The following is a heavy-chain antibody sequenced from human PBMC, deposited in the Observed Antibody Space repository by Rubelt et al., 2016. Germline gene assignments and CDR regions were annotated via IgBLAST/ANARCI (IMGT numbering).Heavy chain of an antibody. CDR3: ARDRGMTTVTTVDY. CDR1: GFTFSSYS. D-gene: IGHD4-11*01. CDR2: ISSSSSYI. Sequence: EVQLVESGGGLVKPGGSLRLSCAASGFTFSSYSMNWVRQAPGKGLEWVSSISSSSSYIYYADSVKGRLTISRDNAKNSLYLQMNSLRAEDTAVYYCARDRGMTTVTTVDYWGQGTLVTVSS. V-gene: IGHV3-21*01. J-gene: IGHJ4*02.